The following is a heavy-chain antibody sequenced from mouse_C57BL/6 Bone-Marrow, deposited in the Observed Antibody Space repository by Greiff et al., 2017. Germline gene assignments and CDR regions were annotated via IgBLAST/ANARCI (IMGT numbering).Heavy chain of an antibody. Sequence: QVQLQQPGAELVMPGASVKLSCKASGYTFTSYWMHWVKQRPGQGLEWIGEIDPSDSYTNYNQKFKGKSTLTVDKSSSTAYMQLSSLTSEDSAVYYGAREGPTIGTSYYLDYGGQGTTLTVSS. CDR1: GYTFTSYW. J-gene: IGHJ2*01. CDR2: IDPSDSYT. CDR3: AREGPTIGTSYYLDY. V-gene: IGHV1-69*01. D-gene: IGHD2-14*01.